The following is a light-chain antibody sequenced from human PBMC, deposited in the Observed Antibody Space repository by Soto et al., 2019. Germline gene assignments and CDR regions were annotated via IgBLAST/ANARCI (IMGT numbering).Light chain of an antibody. CDR1: SGHSSYA. CDR2: LNSDGSH. J-gene: IGLJ2*01. Sequence: QPVLTQSPSASASLGASVKLTCTLSSGHSSYAIAWHQQQPEKGPRYLMKLNSDGSHSKGDGIPDRFSGSSSGAERYLTISRLQSDYHAHYYSHSWGTGIRVFGAGTNLTLL. V-gene: IGLV4-69*01. CDR3: HSWGTGIRV.